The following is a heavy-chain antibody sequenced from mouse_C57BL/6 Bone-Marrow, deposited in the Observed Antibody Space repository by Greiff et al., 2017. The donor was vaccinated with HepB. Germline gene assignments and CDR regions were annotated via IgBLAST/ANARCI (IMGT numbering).Heavy chain of an antibody. CDR3: ARARYYLVHY. CDR2: IYPGDGDT. D-gene: IGHD5-5*01. V-gene: IGHV1-82*01. CDR1: GYAFSSSW. Sequence: VQLQQSGPELVKPGASVKISCKASGYAFSSSWMNWVKQRPGKGLEWIGRIYPGDGDTNYNGKFKGKATLTADKSSSTAYMQLSSLTSEDSAVYFCARARYYLVHYWGQGTSVTVSS. J-gene: IGHJ4*01.